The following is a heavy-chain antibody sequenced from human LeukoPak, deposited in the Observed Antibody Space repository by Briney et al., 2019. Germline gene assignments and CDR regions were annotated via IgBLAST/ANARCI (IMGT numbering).Heavy chain of an antibody. J-gene: IGHJ5*02. CDR3: ANLAYQGATNWFDP. V-gene: IGHV3-23*01. CDR1: GFTFSSYA. Sequence: GGSLRLSCAASGFTFSSYAMSWVRQAPGKGLEWVSLISGSGGGTYYADSVKGRFTISRDNSKNTLYLQMNSLRAEDTAVYYCANLAYQGATNWFDPWGQGTLVTVSS. CDR2: ISGSGGGT.